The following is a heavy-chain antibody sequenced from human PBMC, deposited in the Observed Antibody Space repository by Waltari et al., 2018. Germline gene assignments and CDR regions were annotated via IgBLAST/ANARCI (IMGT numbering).Heavy chain of an antibody. CDR3: ARPLRGGWFYGMDV. D-gene: IGHD3-10*01. CDR1: GFTFGSYA. CDR2: ISYDGSNK. Sequence: QVQLVESGGGVVQPGRSLRLSCAASGFTFGSYAMHWVRQAPGKGLEWVAVISYDGSNKYYADSVKGRFTISRDNSKNTLYLQMNSLRAEDTAVYYCARPLRGGWFYGMDVWGQGTTVTVSS. V-gene: IGHV3-30-3*01. J-gene: IGHJ6*02.